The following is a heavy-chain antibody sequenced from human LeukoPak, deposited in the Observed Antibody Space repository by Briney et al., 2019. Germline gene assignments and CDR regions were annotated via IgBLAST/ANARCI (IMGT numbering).Heavy chain of an antibody. CDR1: GFTFSSYE. CDR3: ARGGSLGY. J-gene: IGHJ4*02. Sequence: GGSLRLSCAASGFTFSSYEMNWVRQAPGRGLEWVSKISSSGSAIYYADSVKGRFTISRDNAKSTLYLQMNSLRVEDTAVYYCARGGSLGYWGQGTLVTVSS. D-gene: IGHD6-19*01. V-gene: IGHV3-48*03. CDR2: ISSSGSAI.